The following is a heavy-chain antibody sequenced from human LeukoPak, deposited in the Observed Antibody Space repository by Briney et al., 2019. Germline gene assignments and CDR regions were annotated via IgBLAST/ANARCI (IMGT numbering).Heavy chain of an antibody. CDR3: ARGNYDFWSGPVATGYY. Sequence: ASVKVSCKASGGTFSSYAISWVRQAPGQGLEWMGIINPSGGSTSYAQKFQGRVTMTRDTSTSTVYMELSSLRSEDTAVYYCARGNYDFWSGPVATGYYWGQGTLVTVSS. D-gene: IGHD3-3*01. J-gene: IGHJ4*02. CDR2: INPSGGST. V-gene: IGHV1-46*01. CDR1: GGTFSSYA.